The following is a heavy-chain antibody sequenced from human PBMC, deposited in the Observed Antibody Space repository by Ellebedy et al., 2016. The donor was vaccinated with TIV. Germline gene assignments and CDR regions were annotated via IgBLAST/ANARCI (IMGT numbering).Heavy chain of an antibody. CDR2: IWYDGSNT. D-gene: IGHD2-15*01. Sequence: GESLKISCAASGFTFSSYGMHWVRQAPGKGLEWVAVIWYDGSNTQYADSVKGRFTMSRDNSKNMVYLQMNSLRAEDTAVYYCSRGGGCGGGTCYYPDFWGQGTLVTVSS. V-gene: IGHV3-33*08. CDR1: GFTFSSYG. J-gene: IGHJ4*02. CDR3: SRGGGCGGGTCYYPDF.